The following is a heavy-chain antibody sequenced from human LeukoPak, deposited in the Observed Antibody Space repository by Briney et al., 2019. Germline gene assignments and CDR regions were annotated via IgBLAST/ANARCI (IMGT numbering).Heavy chain of an antibody. V-gene: IGHV1-2*02. Sequence: GASVKVSCKASGYTFTGYYIHWVRQAPGQGLEWMGWINPNSGGTNYAQKFQGRVTMTRDTSISTAYMELSRLRSDDTAVYYCARGPIVVVTIFDYWGQRTLVTVSS. CDR3: ARGPIVVVTIFDY. D-gene: IGHD3-22*01. J-gene: IGHJ4*02. CDR1: GYTFTGYY. CDR2: INPNSGGT.